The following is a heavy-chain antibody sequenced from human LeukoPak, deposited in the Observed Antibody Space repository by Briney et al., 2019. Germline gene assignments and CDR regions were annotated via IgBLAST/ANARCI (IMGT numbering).Heavy chain of an antibody. Sequence: GGSLRLSCTASGFTFSSYEMNWVRQAPGKGLEWVSYISSSGSTIYYADSLKGRFTISRDNAKNSLYLQMNSLRAEDTAVYYCARAHYYDSSGLDFWGQGTLVTVSS. CDR2: ISSSGSTI. V-gene: IGHV3-48*03. J-gene: IGHJ4*02. CDR3: ARAHYYDSSGLDF. CDR1: GFTFSSYE. D-gene: IGHD3-22*01.